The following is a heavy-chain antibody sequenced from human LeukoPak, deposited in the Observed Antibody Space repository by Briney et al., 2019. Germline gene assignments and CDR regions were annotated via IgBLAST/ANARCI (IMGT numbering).Heavy chain of an antibody. CDR3: AKEMRQQLAIDY. J-gene: IGHJ4*02. V-gene: IGHV3-23*01. CDR1: GFNLNSYA. Sequence: PGGALRPFCATSGFNLNSYAMSWVRQAPGKGLEWVSAISGSGGSTYYADSVKGRFTISRDNSKNTLYLQMNSLRAEDTAVYYCAKEMRQQLAIDYWGQGTLVTVSS. CDR2: ISGSGGST. D-gene: IGHD6-13*01.